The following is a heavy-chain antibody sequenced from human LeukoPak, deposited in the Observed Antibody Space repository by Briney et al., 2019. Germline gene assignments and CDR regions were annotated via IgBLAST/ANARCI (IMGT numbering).Heavy chain of an antibody. D-gene: IGHD1-26*01. CDR2: INSDGSST. J-gene: IGHJ3*02. CDR3: ARQVGVDDAFDI. Sequence: PGGSLRLSCAASGFTFSSYWMHWVRQAPGKGLVWVSRINSDGSSTSYADSVKGRFTISRDNAKNSLYLQMNSLRAEDTAVYYCARQVGVDDAFDIWGQGTMVTISS. V-gene: IGHV3-74*01. CDR1: GFTFSSYW.